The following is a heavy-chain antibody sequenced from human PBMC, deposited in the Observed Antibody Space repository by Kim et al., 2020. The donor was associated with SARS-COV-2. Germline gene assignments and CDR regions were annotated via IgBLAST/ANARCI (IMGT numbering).Heavy chain of an antibody. CDR3: AREIYSSSWFKGLPYYYYGMDV. Sequence: ASVKVSCKASGYTFTSYGISWVRQAPGQGLEWMGWISAYNGNTNYAQKLQGRVTMTTDTSTSTAYMELRSLRSDDTAVYYCAREIYSSSWFKGLPYYYYGMDVWGQGTTVTVSS. D-gene: IGHD6-13*01. CDR2: ISAYNGNT. J-gene: IGHJ6*02. V-gene: IGHV1-18*01. CDR1: GYTFTSYG.